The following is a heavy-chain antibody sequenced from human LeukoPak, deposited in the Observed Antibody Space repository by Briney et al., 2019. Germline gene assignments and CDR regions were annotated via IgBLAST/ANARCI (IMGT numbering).Heavy chain of an antibody. V-gene: IGHV1-69*13. J-gene: IGHJ5*02. Sequence: SVKVSCKASGYSFPSYGISWVRQAPGQGLEWMGGIIPIFGTANYAQKFQGRVTITADESTSTAYMELSSLRSEDTAVYYCARANVVVVAAGWFDPWGQGTLVTVSS. CDR1: GYSFPSYG. D-gene: IGHD2-15*01. CDR2: IIPIFGTA. CDR3: ARANVVVVAAGWFDP.